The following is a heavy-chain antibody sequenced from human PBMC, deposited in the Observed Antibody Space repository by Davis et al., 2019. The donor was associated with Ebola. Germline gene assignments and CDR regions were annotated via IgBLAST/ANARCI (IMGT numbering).Heavy chain of an antibody. Sequence: GGSLRLSCAASGFTFSSYAMTWARQAPGKGLEWVSAITSSGGSTYYANSVKGRFTISRDNSKNTLYLQMNSLRAEDTAVYYCARATGMDVWGQGTTVTVSS. V-gene: IGHV3-23*01. CDR3: ARATGMDV. CDR2: ITSSGGST. CDR1: GFTFSSYA. J-gene: IGHJ6*02.